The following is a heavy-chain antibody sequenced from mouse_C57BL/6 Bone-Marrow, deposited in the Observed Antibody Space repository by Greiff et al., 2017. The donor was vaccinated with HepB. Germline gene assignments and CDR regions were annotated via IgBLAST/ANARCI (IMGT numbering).Heavy chain of an antibody. J-gene: IGHJ2*01. Sequence: EVQLVESGGGLVKPGGSLKLSCAASGFTFSSYAMSWVRQTPEKRLEWVATISDGGSYTYYPENVKGRFTISRDNAKNNLYLQMSHLKSEDTAMYYGARIYYGNYDFDYWGQGTTLTVSS. CDR1: GFTFSSYA. CDR2: ISDGGSYT. CDR3: ARIYYGNYDFDY. V-gene: IGHV5-4*01. D-gene: IGHD2-1*01.